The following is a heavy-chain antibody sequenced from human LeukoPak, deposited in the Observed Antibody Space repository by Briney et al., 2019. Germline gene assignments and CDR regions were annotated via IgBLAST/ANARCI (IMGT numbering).Heavy chain of an antibody. CDR1: GGSISSGDYY. CDR3: ARGTYYYGSGSPQDAFDI. CDR2: IYYSGST. D-gene: IGHD3-10*01. V-gene: IGHV4-30-4*01. J-gene: IGHJ3*02. Sequence: PQTLSLTCTVSGGSISSGDYYWSWIRQPPGKGLEWIGYIYYSGSTYYNPSLKSRVTISVDTSKNQFSLKLSSVTAADTAVYYCARGTYYYGSGSPQDAFDIWGQGTMVTVSS.